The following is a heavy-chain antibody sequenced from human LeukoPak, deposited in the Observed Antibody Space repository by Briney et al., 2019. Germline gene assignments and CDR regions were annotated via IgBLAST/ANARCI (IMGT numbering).Heavy chain of an antibody. CDR1: GFTFSSYG. V-gene: IGHV3-30*02. D-gene: IGHD1-26*01. CDR3: AKDHGGATGYFDY. CDR2: IRYDGSNK. Sequence: GGSLRLSCAASGFTFSSYGMHWVRQAPGKGLEWVAFIRYDGSNKYYADSVKGRFTISRDNSKNTLYLQMNSLRAEDTAVYYCAKDHGGATGYFDYWVQGTLVTVSS. J-gene: IGHJ4*02.